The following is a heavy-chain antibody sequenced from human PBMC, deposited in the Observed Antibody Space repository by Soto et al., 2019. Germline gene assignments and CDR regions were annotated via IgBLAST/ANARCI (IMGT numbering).Heavy chain of an antibody. V-gene: IGHV3-30*18. CDR2: LSYDGHNE. Sequence: QVQLVESGGAVVQPGTSLRLSCAASGVACSTYGVHWVRQAPGKGLEWVAILSYDGHNEYYTDAVKGRFTISRDASRNTLYLQMDRLRADGTAMYYCAKDRGFGEYLFDSWGQGTLVTVSS. CDR1: GVACSTYG. CDR3: AKDRGFGEYLFDS. J-gene: IGHJ4*02. D-gene: IGHD3-10*01.